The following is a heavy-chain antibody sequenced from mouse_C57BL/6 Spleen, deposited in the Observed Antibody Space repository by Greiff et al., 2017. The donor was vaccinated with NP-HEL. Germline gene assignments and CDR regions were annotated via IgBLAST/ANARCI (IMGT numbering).Heavy chain of an antibody. Sequence: QVHVKQSGPELVKPGASVKISCKASGYAFSSSWMNWVKQRPGKGLEWIGRIYPGDGDTNYNGKFKGKATLTADKSSSTAYMQLSSLTSEDSAVYFCARRELLRGYFDVWGTGTTVTVSS. CDR2: IYPGDGDT. V-gene: IGHV1-82*01. CDR3: ARRELLRGYFDV. CDR1: GYAFSSSW. J-gene: IGHJ1*03. D-gene: IGHD1-1*01.